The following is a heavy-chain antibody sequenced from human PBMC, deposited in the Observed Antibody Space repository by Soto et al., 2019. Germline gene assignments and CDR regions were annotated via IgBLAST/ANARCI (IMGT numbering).Heavy chain of an antibody. CDR2: IRSKAYGGTT. CDR3: TTEYWGSTY. D-gene: IGHD7-27*01. Sequence: GGSLRLSCTASGFSFGDYAMSWFRQAPGKGLEWVGFIRSKAYGGTTEYAASVKGRFTISTDESKTIAYLQMNSLKTEDTAVYYCTTEYWGSTYWGRGTLVTVSS. V-gene: IGHV3-49*03. J-gene: IGHJ4*02. CDR1: GFSFGDYA.